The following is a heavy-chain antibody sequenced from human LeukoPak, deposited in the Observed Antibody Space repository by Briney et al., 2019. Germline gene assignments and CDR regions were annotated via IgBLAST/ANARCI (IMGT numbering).Heavy chain of an antibody. Sequence: GGSLRLSCAASGFTFSSYAMSWVRQAPGKGLEWVSAISGSGGSTYYADSVKGRSTISRDNSKNTLYLQMNSLRAEDTAVYYCAKYRITMIVVGGAFDIWGQGTMVTVSS. J-gene: IGHJ3*02. CDR3: AKYRITMIVVGGAFDI. CDR2: ISGSGGST. CDR1: GFTFSSYA. D-gene: IGHD3-22*01. V-gene: IGHV3-23*01.